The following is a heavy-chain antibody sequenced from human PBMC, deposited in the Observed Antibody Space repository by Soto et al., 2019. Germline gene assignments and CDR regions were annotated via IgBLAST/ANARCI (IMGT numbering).Heavy chain of an antibody. D-gene: IGHD1-26*01. CDR3: TRGTYYNIRIGRFDY. CDR2: ISAYNGNT. J-gene: IGHJ4*02. CDR1: GYTFTSYG. Sequence: ASVKVSCKASGYTFTSYGISWVRQAPGQGLEWMGWISAYNGNTNYAQKLQGRVTMTTDTSTSTAYMELRSLRSDDTAVYYCTRGTYYNIRIGRFDYWGQGTLVTVSS. V-gene: IGHV1-18*01.